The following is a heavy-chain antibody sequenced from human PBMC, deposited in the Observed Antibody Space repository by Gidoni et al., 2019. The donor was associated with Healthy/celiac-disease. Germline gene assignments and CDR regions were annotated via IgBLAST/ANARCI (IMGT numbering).Heavy chain of an antibody. CDR1: GGSFSGYY. CDR2: LNHSGSP. D-gene: IGHD1-26*01. Sequence: QVQLQQWGAGLLKPSETLSLTCAVYGGSFSGYYWSWIRQPPGKGLEWIGELNHSGSPNYNPSLKSRVTISVDTSKNQFSLKLSSVTAADTAVYYCARWGGGSSDYFDYWGQGTLVTVSS. V-gene: IGHV4-34*01. CDR3: ARWGGGSSDYFDY. J-gene: IGHJ4*02.